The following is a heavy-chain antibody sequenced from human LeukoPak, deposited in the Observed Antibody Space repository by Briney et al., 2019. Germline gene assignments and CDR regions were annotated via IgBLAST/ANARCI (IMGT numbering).Heavy chain of an antibody. CDR3: IDV. Sequence: SETLSLTCTVSGGSITSSSYYWGWIRQPPGKGLEWIGNIYYGGTTYYNSSPKSRVTISEDTSKNRFSLILSSVTAADTAVYYYIDVWGKGTTVIVSS. CDR1: GGSITSSSYY. CDR2: IYYGGTT. J-gene: IGHJ6*03. V-gene: IGHV4-39*01.